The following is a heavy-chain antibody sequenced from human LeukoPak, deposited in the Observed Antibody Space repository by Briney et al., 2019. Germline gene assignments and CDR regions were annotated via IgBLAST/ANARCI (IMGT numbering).Heavy chain of an antibody. CDR1: GGTFSSYA. CDR3: ARDGAAAAAGMDV. D-gene: IGHD6-13*01. CDR2: IIPIFGTA. J-gene: IGHJ6*02. V-gene: IGHV1-69*13. Sequence: SVKVSCKASGGTFSSYAISWERQAPGQGLEWMGGIIPIFGTANYAQKFQGRVTITADESTSTAYMELSSLRSEDTAVYYCARDGAAAAAGMDVWGQGTTVTVSS.